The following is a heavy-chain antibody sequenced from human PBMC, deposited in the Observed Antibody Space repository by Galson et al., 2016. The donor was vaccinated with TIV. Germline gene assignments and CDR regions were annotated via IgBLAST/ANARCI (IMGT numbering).Heavy chain of an antibody. Sequence: SVKVSCKGSGGTFSSYAVGWVRQVPGQGLEWLGGIIPMFDTANYAQKFQGRVTITADKFTSTAYMELRSLRSEDTGIYYCARAGDQLPINYYHYAVDVWGQGTTVTVSS. CDR1: GGTFSSYA. J-gene: IGHJ6*02. CDR3: ARAGDQLPINYYHYAVDV. D-gene: IGHD2-2*01. V-gene: IGHV1-69*06. CDR2: IIPMFDTA.